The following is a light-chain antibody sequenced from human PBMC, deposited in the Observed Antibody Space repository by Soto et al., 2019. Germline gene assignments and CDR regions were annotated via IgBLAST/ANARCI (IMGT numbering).Light chain of an antibody. CDR2: DAS. CDR1: QSLSGW. J-gene: IGKJ2*02. V-gene: IGKV1-5*01. Sequence: DIQMTQSPSTLSASVGDRVTISCRASQSLSGWLAWYQQKPGKAPKLLIYDASTLQSGVPSRFSGSGSGTDFTLTISSLQPDDFATYYCQQYDTYSPSTFGQGTTLEIK. CDR3: QQYDTYSPST.